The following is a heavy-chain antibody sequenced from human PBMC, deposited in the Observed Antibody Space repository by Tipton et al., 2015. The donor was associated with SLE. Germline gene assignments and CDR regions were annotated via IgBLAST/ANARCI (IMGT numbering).Heavy chain of an antibody. CDR1: GAPITCLY. CDR2: IFFSGNT. Sequence: TLSLTCSVSGAPITCLYWTLIRQPPGKGLEWFGYIFFSGNTKYNPSLNSRITMSIDTSKDQFSLRLTSVTAADTAIYYCARSTNWNSAAYYFDLWGQGTLVTVSS. J-gene: IGHJ4*02. CDR3: ARSTNWNSAAYYFDL. V-gene: IGHV4-59*11. D-gene: IGHD1-1*01.